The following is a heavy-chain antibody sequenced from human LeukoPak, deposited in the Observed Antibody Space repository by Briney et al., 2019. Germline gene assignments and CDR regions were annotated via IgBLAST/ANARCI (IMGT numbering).Heavy chain of an antibody. Sequence: GGSLRLSCAASEITFSNAWMSWVRRAPGKGLEWGGRIESKTDGGTTDYAAPVKGRFTISRHDSRNTLYLQMNSLKTEDTAVYYCTTRTYDFWSGYSKYYFNYWGQGTLVTVSS. CDR3: TTRTYDFWSGYSKYYFNY. CDR2: IESKTDGGTT. CDR1: EITFSNAW. V-gene: IGHV3-15*04. D-gene: IGHD3-3*01. J-gene: IGHJ4*02.